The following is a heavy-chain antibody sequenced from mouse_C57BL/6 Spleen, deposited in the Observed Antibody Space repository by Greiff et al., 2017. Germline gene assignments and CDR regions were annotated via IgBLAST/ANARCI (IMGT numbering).Heavy chain of an antibody. J-gene: IGHJ4*01. CDR2: ISYDGSN. CDR1: GYSITSGYY. V-gene: IGHV3-6*01. CDR3: ARGLGRNYAMDY. Sequence: EVKLQESGPGLVKPSQSLSLTCSVTGYSITSGYYWNWIRQFPGNKLEWMGYISYDGSNNYNPSLKNRISITRDTPKNQFFLKLNSVTTEDTATYYCARGLGRNYAMDYWGQGTSVTVSS. D-gene: IGHD4-1*01.